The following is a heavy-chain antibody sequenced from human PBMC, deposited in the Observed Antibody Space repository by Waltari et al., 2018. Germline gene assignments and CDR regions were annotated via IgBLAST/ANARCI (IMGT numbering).Heavy chain of an antibody. V-gene: IGHV3-23*01. J-gene: IGHJ4*02. CDR2: IRGSGGRT. CDR3: AKDGVGKGWSFYYCDY. Sequence: EVQLLESGGGLVQPGGSLRLSCSASGFTFSSYAMSWVRKALGKGLEWVSAIRGSGGRTLCEDTVKGGSTISRDNSKKTLYLQTSTMSAEDTAVYYCAKDGVGKGWSFYYCDYWGQGTLVTVSS. CDR1: GFTFSSYA. D-gene: IGHD2-15*01.